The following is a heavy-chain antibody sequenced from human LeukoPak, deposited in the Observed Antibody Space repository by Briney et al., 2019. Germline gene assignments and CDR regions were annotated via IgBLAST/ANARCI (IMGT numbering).Heavy chain of an antibody. D-gene: IGHD3-3*01. J-gene: IGHJ4*02. Sequence: KASETLSLTCTVSGGSISSYYWSWIRQPPGKGLEWIGYIYYSGSTIYNPSLKSRVTISVDTSKNQFSLKLSSVTAADTAVYYCASLQYYDFWSGYYVWGQGTLVTVSS. V-gene: IGHV4-59*08. CDR2: IYYSGST. CDR1: GGSISSYY. CDR3: ASLQYYDFWSGYYV.